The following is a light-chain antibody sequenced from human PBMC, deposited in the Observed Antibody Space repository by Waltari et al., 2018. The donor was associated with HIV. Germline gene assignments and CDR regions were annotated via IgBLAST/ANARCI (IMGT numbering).Light chain of an antibody. CDR3: SSYTSSSTLRV. J-gene: IGLJ1*01. V-gene: IGLV2-14*03. CDR2: DVS. Sequence: QSALTQPASVSGSPGQSITISCPGTSSTVGCYNYVSWYQQHPGKSPKPRIYDVSNRPSGVSNRFSGSKSGNTASLTISGLQAEDEADYYCSSYTSSSTLRVFGTGTKVTVL. CDR1: SSTVGCYNY.